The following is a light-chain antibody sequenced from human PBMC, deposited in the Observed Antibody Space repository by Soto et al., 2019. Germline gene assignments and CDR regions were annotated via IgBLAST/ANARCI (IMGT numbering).Light chain of an antibody. J-gene: IGKJ1*01. CDR2: GAS. V-gene: IGKV3-15*01. CDR1: QSVSNN. Sequence: EIVMTQSPATLSVSPGERVTLSCRASQSVSNNLAWYQQKVGQAPRLLIYGASTRATGIPARFSGSGSGTEFTLTISSLQSEDFAVYYCQQYNNWLPWTFGQGTKVDIK. CDR3: QQYNNWLPWT.